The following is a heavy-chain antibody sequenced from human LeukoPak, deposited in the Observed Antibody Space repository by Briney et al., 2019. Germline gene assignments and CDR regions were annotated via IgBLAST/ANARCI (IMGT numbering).Heavy chain of an antibody. CDR2: ISPSGGST. Sequence: GASVKVSCKASGYTFTSYYMHWVRQAPGQGLEWIGIISPSGGSTSYAQKFQGRVTMTRDTSTSTVYMELSSLRSEDTAVYYCAGQSHTSYYVDYWGQGNPVTVSS. J-gene: IGHJ4*02. CDR1: GYTFTSYY. CDR3: AGQSHTSYYVDY. V-gene: IGHV1-46*01.